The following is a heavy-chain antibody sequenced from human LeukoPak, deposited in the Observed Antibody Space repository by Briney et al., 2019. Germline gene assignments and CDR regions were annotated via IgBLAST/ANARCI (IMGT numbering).Heavy chain of an antibody. J-gene: IGHJ4*02. Sequence: GGSLRLSCAASGFTFSSYGMHWVRQAPGKGLEWVAVIWYDGSSKYYADSVKGRFTISRDNSKNTLYLQMNSLRAEDTAMYYCARGLVWGGYFDYWGQGTLVTVSS. CDR1: GFTFSSYG. CDR2: IWYDGSSK. V-gene: IGHV3-33*01. D-gene: IGHD3-16*01. CDR3: ARGLVWGGYFDY.